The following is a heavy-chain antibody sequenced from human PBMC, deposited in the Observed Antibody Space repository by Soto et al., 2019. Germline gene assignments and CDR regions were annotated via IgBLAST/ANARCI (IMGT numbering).Heavy chain of an antibody. Sequence: EVQLVESGGGLVRPGESLRLSCAASDFTFTSAWINWVRQAPGKGLEWAGRIKSKTDGGTVDYGAPVKGRFTISRDDSKNTAYLQMNSLRNEDTAVYYCTTAERGGSYYADYWGQGTLVTVSS. V-gene: IGHV3-15*07. CDR3: TTAERGGSYYADY. J-gene: IGHJ4*02. D-gene: IGHD1-26*01. CDR2: IKSKTDGGTV. CDR1: DFTFTSAW.